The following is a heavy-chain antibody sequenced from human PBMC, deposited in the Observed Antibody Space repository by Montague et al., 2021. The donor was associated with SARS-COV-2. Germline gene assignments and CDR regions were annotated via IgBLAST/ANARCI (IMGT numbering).Heavy chain of an antibody. V-gene: IGHV3-30*04. D-gene: IGHD2-15*01. CDR3: ARSLAATLLAYFDY. CDR1: GFTFSSYA. Sequence: SLRLSCAASGFTFSSYAMHWVRQAPGKGLEWVAVVSYNGSNSYYADPVKGRFTISRDNSKNSLSLQMNNLRAEDTAVYYCARSLAATLLAYFDYWGQGTLVTVSS. CDR2: VSYNGSNS. J-gene: IGHJ4*02.